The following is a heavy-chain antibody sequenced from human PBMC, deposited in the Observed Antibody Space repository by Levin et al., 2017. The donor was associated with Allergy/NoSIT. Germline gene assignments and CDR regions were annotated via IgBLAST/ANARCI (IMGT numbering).Heavy chain of an antibody. Sequence: PGGSLRLSCAASGFTFDDYTMHWVRQAPGKGLEWVSLISWDGGSTYYADSVKGRFTISRDNSKNSLYLQMNSLRTEDTALYYCAKSAYYYGSGSFDYWGQGTLVTVSS. J-gene: IGHJ4*02. D-gene: IGHD3-10*01. CDR1: GFTFDDYT. CDR3: AKSAYYYGSGSFDY. V-gene: IGHV3-43*01. CDR2: ISWDGGST.